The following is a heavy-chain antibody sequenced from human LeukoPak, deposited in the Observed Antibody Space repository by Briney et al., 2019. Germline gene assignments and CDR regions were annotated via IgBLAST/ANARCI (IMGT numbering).Heavy chain of an antibody. D-gene: IGHD6-19*01. CDR3: ARLRSGGQVAGVYFDS. Sequence: PSETLSLTCTVSGGSISGYYWSWIRQPPGKGLEWIGYIYYSGSTSYSPSLKSRVTISVDTSKNQFSLKLNSVTTADTAVYYCARLRSGGQVAGVYFDSWGQGTLVTVSS. CDR2: IYYSGST. V-gene: IGHV4-59*01. CDR1: GGSISGYY. J-gene: IGHJ4*02.